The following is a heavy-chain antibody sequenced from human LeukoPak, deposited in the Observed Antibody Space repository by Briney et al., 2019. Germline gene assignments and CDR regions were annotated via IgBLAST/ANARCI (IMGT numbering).Heavy chain of an antibody. V-gene: IGHV1-2*02. J-gene: IGHJ5*02. CDR3: ASILYCSSTSCYTDFTRDWFDP. CDR1: GYTFTGYY. D-gene: IGHD2-2*02. CDR2: INPNSGGT. Sequence: GASVKVSCKASGYTFTGYYMHWVRQAPGQGLGWMGWINPNSGGTNYAQKFQGRVTMTRDTSISTAYMELSRLRSDDTAVYYCASILYCSSTSCYTDFTRDWFDPWGQGTLVTVSS.